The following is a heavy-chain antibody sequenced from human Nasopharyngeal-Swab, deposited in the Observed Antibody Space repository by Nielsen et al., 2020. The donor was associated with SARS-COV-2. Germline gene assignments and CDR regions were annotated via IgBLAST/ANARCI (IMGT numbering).Heavy chain of an antibody. D-gene: IGHD3-16*02. J-gene: IGHJ4*02. V-gene: IGHV1-69*04. CDR1: GGTFSSYA. CDR2: IIPILGIA. CDR3: ARAPQQLSHRFDY. Sequence: SVKVSCKASGGTFSSYAISWVRQAPGQGLEWMGRIIPILGIANYAQKFQGRVTITADKSTSTAYMELSSLRSEDTAVYYCARAPQQLSHRFDYWGQGTLVTVSS.